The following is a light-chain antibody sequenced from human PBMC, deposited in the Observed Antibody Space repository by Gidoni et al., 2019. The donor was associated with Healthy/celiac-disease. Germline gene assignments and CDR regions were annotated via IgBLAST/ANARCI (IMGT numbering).Light chain of an antibody. CDR2: GAS. V-gene: IGKV3-15*01. J-gene: IGKJ5*01. CDR3: QQYNNWLRG. CDR1: QSVSSI. Sequence: EIVMTQSPATLSVSPGESATLSCRASQSVSSILAWYQQKPGQAPRLLLYGASTRATGIPARFSGSGSGTELTLTISSLQSEDFAVYYCQQYNNWLRGFGQGTRLEIK.